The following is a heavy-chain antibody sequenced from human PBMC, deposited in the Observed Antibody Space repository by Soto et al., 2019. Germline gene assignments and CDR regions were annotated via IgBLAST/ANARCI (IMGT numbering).Heavy chain of an antibody. V-gene: IGHV3-21*01. CDR1: GFTFSSYS. J-gene: IGHJ6*02. D-gene: IGHD6-25*01. CDR3: ARDSRRPPYGMGV. Sequence: EVQLVESGGGLVKPGGSLRLSCAASGFTFSSYSMNWVRQAPGKGLEWVSSISSSSSYIYYADSVKGRFTISRDNAKNSRWRKMTTRRAGDRAVYYCARDSRRPPYGMGVGGQGTTVTV. CDR2: ISSSSSYI.